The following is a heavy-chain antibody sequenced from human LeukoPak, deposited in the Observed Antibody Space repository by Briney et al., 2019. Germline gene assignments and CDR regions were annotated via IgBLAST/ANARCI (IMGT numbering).Heavy chain of an antibody. J-gene: IGHJ4*02. V-gene: IGHV3-30*18. CDR3: AKPNSGYDGGVDY. Sequence: GRSLRLSCAASGFTFSSYGMHWVRQAPGKGLEWGAVISYDGSNKYYADSMKGRFPISRNNSKNTLYLQMNSLRAEETAVYYCAKPNSGYDGGVDYWGQGTLVTVSS. CDR1: GFTFSSYG. CDR2: ISYDGSNK. D-gene: IGHD5-12*01.